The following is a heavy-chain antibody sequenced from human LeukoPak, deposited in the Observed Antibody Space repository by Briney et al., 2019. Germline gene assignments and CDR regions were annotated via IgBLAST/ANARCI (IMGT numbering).Heavy chain of an antibody. D-gene: IGHD2-2*02. Sequence: GGSLRLSCAASGFTFSSYAMSWVRQAPGKGLEWVSAISGSGGSTYYADSVKGRFTISRDNSKNTLYLQMNSLRAEDTAVYYCAKMGLPIVVVPAAIRGGFDYWGQGTLVTVSS. CDR1: GFTFSSYA. CDR3: AKMGLPIVVVPAAIRGGFDY. V-gene: IGHV3-23*01. J-gene: IGHJ4*02. CDR2: ISGSGGST.